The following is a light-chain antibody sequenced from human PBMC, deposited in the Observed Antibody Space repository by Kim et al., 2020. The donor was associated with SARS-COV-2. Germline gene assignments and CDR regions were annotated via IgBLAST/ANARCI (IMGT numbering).Light chain of an antibody. V-gene: IGLV3-1*01. CDR2: QDS. J-gene: IGLJ2*01. CDR3: QAWDSSTVV. Sequence: SVSPEQTASLSCAGDKLGDKYACWYQQKPGQSPVLVIYQDSKRPSGIPERFSGSNSGNTATLTISGTQAMDEADYYCQAWDSSTVVFGGGTKLTVL. CDR1: KLGDKY.